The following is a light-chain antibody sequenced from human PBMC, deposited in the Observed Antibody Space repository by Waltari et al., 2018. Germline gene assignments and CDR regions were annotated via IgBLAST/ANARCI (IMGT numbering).Light chain of an antibody. CDR1: ALAKQY. CDR3: QSADSSGTSWV. CDR2: KDT. Sequence: SYEVTQPPSVSVSPGQTASISCSGDALAKQYAYWYQQKPGQAPGLVMYKDTERPSGIPERFSGSSSETSVTLTISAVQTEDEADYYCQSADSSGTSWVFGGGTKLTVL. V-gene: IGLV3-25*03. J-gene: IGLJ3*02.